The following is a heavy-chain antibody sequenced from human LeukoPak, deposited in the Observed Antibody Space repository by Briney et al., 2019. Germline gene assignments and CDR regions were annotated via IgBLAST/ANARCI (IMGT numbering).Heavy chain of an antibody. V-gene: IGHV1-46*01. Sequence: ASVKLSCKASGYTFTSYYMHWARHAPGQGLEWMGIINPSGGSTTNARKFKGGVTMTRDMSTSTVYMDRSSLRAEDTAVYYCAGGLRVPAARGVYNWFDPWGQGTLVTVSS. D-gene: IGHD2-2*01. CDR3: AGGLRVPAARGVYNWFDP. J-gene: IGHJ5*02. CDR1: GYTFTSYY. CDR2: INPSGGST.